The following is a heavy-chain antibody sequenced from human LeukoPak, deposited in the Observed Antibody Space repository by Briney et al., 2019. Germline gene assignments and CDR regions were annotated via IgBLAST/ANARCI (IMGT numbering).Heavy chain of an antibody. J-gene: IGHJ4*02. CDR3: ARVRGEYYYDSSGPSFDY. D-gene: IGHD3-22*01. CDR1: GGTFSSYA. V-gene: IGHV1-69*13. Sequence: ASVKVSCKVSGGTFSSYAISWVRQAPGQGLEWMGGIIPIFGTANYAQKFQGRVTITADESTSTAYMELSSLRSEDTAVYYCARVRGEYYYDSSGPSFDYWGQGTLVTVSS. CDR2: IIPIFGTA.